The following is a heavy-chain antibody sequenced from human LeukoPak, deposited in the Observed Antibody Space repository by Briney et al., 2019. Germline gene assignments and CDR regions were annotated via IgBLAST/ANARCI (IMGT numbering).Heavy chain of an antibody. V-gene: IGHV3-66*02. CDR2: IYSGGST. D-gene: IGHD1-26*01. CDR1: GFTVSTNY. CDR3: ARDKVGATAREDAFDI. Sequence: PGGSLRLSCAASGFTVSTNYMNWVRQAPGKGLEWVSIIYSGGSTYYADSVKGRFTISRDSSTNTLYLQVNSLRAEDTAVYYCARDKVGATAREDAFDIWGQGTMVTVSS. J-gene: IGHJ3*02.